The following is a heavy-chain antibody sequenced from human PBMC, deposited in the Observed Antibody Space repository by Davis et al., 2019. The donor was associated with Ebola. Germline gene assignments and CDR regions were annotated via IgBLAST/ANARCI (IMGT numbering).Heavy chain of an antibody. D-gene: IGHD2-2*01. CDR3: ARDVLWLVPAAGDMDV. Sequence: GESLKISCAASGFTFSSYWMHWVRQAPGKGLVWVSRINSDGSSTSYADSVKGRFTISRDNAKNSLYLQMNSLRAEDTAVYYCARDVLWLVPAAGDMDVWGQGTTVTVSS. J-gene: IGHJ6*02. CDR2: INSDGSST. CDR1: GFTFSSYW. V-gene: IGHV3-74*01.